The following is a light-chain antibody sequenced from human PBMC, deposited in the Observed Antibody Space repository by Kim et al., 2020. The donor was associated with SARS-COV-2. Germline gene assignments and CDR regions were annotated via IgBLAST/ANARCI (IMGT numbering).Light chain of an antibody. CDR3: QKYNNAPWT. CDR1: QDIINY. Sequence: ASLEDRVTITCRASQDIINYLVWYQQKPGKVPKMLIYAASILQSGVPSRFSGSGSGTEFTLTISSLQPEDVATYYCQKYNNAPWTFGQGTKVDIK. J-gene: IGKJ1*01. CDR2: AAS. V-gene: IGKV1-27*01.